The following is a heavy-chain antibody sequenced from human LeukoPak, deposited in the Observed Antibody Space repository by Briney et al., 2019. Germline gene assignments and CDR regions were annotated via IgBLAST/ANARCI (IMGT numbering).Heavy chain of an antibody. J-gene: IGHJ4*02. CDR1: GGSISSYY. V-gene: IGHV4-4*08. CDR3: ARGDSSGWPYFDY. CDR2: IYTSGST. Sequence: PSETLSLTCTVSGGSISSYYWSWIRQPPGRGLEWIGRIYTSGSTNYNPSLKSRVTISVDTSKNQFSLKLSSVTAADTAVYYCARGDSSGWPYFDYWGQGTLVTVSS. D-gene: IGHD6-19*01.